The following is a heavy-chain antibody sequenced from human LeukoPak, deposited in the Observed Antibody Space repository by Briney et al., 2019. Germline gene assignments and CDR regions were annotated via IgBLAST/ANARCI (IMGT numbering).Heavy chain of an antibody. CDR3: ARSYFSRALFDY. CDR2: IRQDGSEI. D-gene: IGHD3-10*01. J-gene: IGHJ4*02. Sequence: TGGSLRLSCAASGFTFSTYWMSWVRQAPGKGLEWVANIRQDGSEIDYVDSVKGRFTISRDNARNSLCLQMNSLGAEDTAVYYCARSYFSRALFDYWGQGTLVTVSS. CDR1: GFTFSTYW. V-gene: IGHV3-7*01.